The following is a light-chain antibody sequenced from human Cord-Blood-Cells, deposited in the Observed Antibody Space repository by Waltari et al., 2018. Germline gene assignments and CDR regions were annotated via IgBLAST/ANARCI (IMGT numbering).Light chain of an antibody. CDR1: SSNIGAGYD. V-gene: IGLV1-40*01. Sequence: QSVLTQPPSVSGAPGQRFTIPCTGSSSNIGAGYDVHWYQPLPGTAPKLLIYGNSKRPSGVPDRFSGSKSGTSASLAITGLQAEDEADYYCQSYDSSLSGWVFGGGTKLTVL. J-gene: IGLJ3*02. CDR2: GNS. CDR3: QSYDSSLSGWV.